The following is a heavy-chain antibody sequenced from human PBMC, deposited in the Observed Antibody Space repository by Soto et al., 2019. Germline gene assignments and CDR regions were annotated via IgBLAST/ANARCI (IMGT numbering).Heavy chain of an antibody. CDR1: GYAFTGYY. CDR3: ATRYSYVHF. D-gene: IGHD5-18*01. CDR2: INPNSDDT. Sequence: ASVKVSCKSSGYAFTGYYIHWVRQAPGQGLEWMGWINPNSDDTNYAQKFQGRVTMTRDTSFSTAYMELSSLRSDDTAVYYCATRYSYVHFWGQGTLVTVSS. V-gene: IGHV1-2*02. J-gene: IGHJ4*02.